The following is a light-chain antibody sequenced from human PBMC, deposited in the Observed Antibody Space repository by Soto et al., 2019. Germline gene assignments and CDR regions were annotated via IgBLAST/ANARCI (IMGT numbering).Light chain of an antibody. CDR2: DGS. CDR1: QSISSY. Sequence: EIVLTQSPATLSLSPGERATLSCRASQSISSYLAWYQQKPGQAPRLLIYDGSNRANGIPARFSGSGSGTDFTLTISSLEPEDFAVYWCQHRSSWPPFSFGPGTKVEFK. J-gene: IGKJ3*01. CDR3: QHRSSWPPFS. V-gene: IGKV3-11*01.